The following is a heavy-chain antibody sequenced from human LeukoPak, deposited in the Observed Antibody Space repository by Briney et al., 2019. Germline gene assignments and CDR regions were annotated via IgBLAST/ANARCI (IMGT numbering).Heavy chain of an antibody. V-gene: IGHV1-46*01. CDR2: INPSGGST. CDR3: ARGPPSKLYYYDSSGPLDY. CDR1: GYTFTSYY. D-gene: IGHD3-22*01. Sequence: ASVKVSCKASGYTFTSYYMHWVRQAPGQGLEWMGIINPSGGSTSYAQKFQGRVTMTRDTSTSTVYMELSSLRSDDTAVYYCARGPPSKLYYYDSSGPLDYWGQGTLVTVSS. J-gene: IGHJ4*02.